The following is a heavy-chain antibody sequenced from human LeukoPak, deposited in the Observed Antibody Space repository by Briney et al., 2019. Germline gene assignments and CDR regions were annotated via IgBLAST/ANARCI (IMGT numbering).Heavy chain of an antibody. CDR2: IIPIFGTA. V-gene: IGHV1-69*13. CDR3: ARDTGTMVRIYAFDI. CDR1: GGTFSSYA. D-gene: IGHD3-10*01. Sequence: SVKVSCKASGGTFSSYAISWVRQAPGQGLEWMGGIIPIFGTANYAQKFQGRVTITADESTSTAYMELSSLRSEDTAVYYCARDTGTMVRIYAFDIWGQGTMVTVSS. J-gene: IGHJ3*02.